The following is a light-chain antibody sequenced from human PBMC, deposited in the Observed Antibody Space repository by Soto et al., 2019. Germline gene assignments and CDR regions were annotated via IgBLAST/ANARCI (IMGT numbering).Light chain of an antibody. J-gene: IGKJ1*01. CDR2: GTS. CDR3: QHYGSSPRLT. V-gene: IGKV3-20*01. Sequence: EIVLTQSPGTLSLSPGDRATLSCRVNQNINSPYLAWYQHKPGQAPRLLVFGTSSRATAIPDRFSGSRSGTDFTLTIQRLEPEDFALYYCQHYGSSPRLTFGQGTKVEMK. CDR1: QNINSPY.